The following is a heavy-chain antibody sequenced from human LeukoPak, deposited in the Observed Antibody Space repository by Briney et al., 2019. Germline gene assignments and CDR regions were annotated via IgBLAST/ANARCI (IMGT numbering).Heavy chain of an antibody. Sequence: SETLSLACTVSGGSISSYYWSWIRQPPGKGLEWIGYIYYSGSTNYNPSLKSRVTISVDTSKNQFSLKLSSVTAADTAVYYCARGGSSWETYYYYYGMDVWGQGTTVTVSS. V-gene: IGHV4-59*08. CDR3: ARGGSSWETYYYYYGMDV. CDR1: GGSISSYY. D-gene: IGHD6-13*01. J-gene: IGHJ6*02. CDR2: IYYSGST.